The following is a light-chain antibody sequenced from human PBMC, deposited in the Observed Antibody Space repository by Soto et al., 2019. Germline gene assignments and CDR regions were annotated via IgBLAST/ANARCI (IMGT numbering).Light chain of an antibody. Sequence: DIQMTQSRATLSASVGDRVTITCRASQSISSWLAWYQQKPGKAPKLLIYKASSLESGVPSRFSGSGSGTEFTLTISSLQPDDFATYYCQQYNSYPLTFGGGTKVEIK. CDR1: QSISSW. CDR2: KAS. J-gene: IGKJ4*01. V-gene: IGKV1-5*03. CDR3: QQYNSYPLT.